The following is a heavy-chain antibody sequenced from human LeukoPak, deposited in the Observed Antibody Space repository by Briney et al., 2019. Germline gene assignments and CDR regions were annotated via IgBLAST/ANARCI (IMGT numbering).Heavy chain of an antibody. Sequence: EASVKVSCKASGYNFIRYYMHWVRQAPGQGLEWMGIINPSGGSTSYAQKFQDRVTMTRDTSTSTVYMELSSLKSEDTAVYYCAREDVVLVDAVRYYYYGMDVWGQGTTVTVSS. J-gene: IGHJ6*02. D-gene: IGHD2-8*01. CDR3: AREDVVLVDAVRYYYYGMDV. V-gene: IGHV1-46*01. CDR1: GYNFIRYY. CDR2: INPSGGST.